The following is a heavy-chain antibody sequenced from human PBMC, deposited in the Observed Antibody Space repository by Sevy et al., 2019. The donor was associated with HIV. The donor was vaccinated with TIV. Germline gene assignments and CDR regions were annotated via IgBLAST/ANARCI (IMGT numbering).Heavy chain of an antibody. CDR1: GFTFSSYW. D-gene: IGHD2-2*01. CDR2: IKKHGSER. J-gene: IGHJ6*02. Sequence: GGSLRLSCGGSGFTFSSYWMSWVRQAPWKGLEWVANIKKHGSERYYVDSVKGRFTISRDNAKKSLYLQMNSLRTEDTAVYYCARDCSSSTCLWGLDVWGQGTTVTVSS. CDR3: ARDCSSSTCLWGLDV. V-gene: IGHV3-7*03.